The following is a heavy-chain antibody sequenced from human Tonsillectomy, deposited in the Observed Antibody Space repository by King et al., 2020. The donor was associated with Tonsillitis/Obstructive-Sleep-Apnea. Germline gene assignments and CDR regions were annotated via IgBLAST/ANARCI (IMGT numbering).Heavy chain of an antibody. D-gene: IGHD5-18*01. CDR3: ARYMYGYGIEY. V-gene: IGHV3-23*04. CDR1: GFTFSSYD. CDR2: VADGGANT. Sequence: VQLVESGGGLVQPGGSLRLSCVASGFTFSSYDMSWVRQAPGKGLEWVSSVADGGANTHYADSVKGRFTISRDISKNTLYLQMNSLRADDTAVYYCARYMYGYGIEYWGQGTLVTVSS. J-gene: IGHJ4*02.